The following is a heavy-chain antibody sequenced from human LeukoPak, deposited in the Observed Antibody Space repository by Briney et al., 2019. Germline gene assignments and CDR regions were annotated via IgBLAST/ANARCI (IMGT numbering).Heavy chain of an antibody. V-gene: IGHV4-59*01. J-gene: IGHJ6*03. CDR2: IYYSGGT. CDR3: ARTTEAHSWRTRYYDYYMDV. D-gene: IGHD6-13*01. Sequence: SETLSLTCTVSDGAIAGYSWSWIRQPPGKGLEWIGYIYYSGGTNYNPSLKSRVSISVDTSKNQFSLKLSSVTAADTAVYYCARTTEAHSWRTRYYDYYMDVWGKGTTVTVSS. CDR1: DGAIAGYS.